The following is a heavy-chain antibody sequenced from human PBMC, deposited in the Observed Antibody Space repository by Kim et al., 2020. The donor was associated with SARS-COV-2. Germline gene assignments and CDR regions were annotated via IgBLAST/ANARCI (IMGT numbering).Heavy chain of an antibody. J-gene: IGHJ4*02. CDR1: GGSISSYY. D-gene: IGHD2-21*02. Sequence: SETLSLTCTVSGGSISSYYWSWIRQPPGKGPEWIGSIYYSGSTNYNPSLKSRVTISIDTSKSQFSLKVSSVTAADAAVYYCARVSSTAIQGYFDYWGQGTLVTVSS. V-gene: IGHV4-59*12. CDR2: IYYSGST. CDR3: ARVSSTAIQGYFDY.